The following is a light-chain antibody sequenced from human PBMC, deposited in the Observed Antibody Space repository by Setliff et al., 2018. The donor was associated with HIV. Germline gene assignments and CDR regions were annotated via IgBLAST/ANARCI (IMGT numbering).Light chain of an antibody. CDR3: EVWDRTGGHLYV. CDR1: NIGSKS. Sequence: SYELTQPPSVSVAPGKTARINCGGNNIGSKSLHWYQQKPGQAPVLVVYDDSERPSGIPERFSGSNSGNTATLTISRVEAGDEADYYCEVWDRTGGHLYVFGRGTKVTVL. J-gene: IGLJ1*01. CDR2: DDS. V-gene: IGLV3-21*03.